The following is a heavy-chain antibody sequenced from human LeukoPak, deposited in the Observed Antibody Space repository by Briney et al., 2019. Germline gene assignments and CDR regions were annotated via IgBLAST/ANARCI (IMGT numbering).Heavy chain of an antibody. V-gene: IGHV3-23*01. CDR3: AKVRSDSTGYYYTYYYYGMDV. CDR2: ISGSGGDT. J-gene: IGHJ6*02. D-gene: IGHD3-22*01. Sequence: GGSLRLSCAGSGFTFSSFAMIWVRQAPGKGLEWVSGISGSGGDTYYADSVKGRFTVSRDNSKSTLYLQMINLRAEDTAVYYCAKVRSDSTGYYYTYYYYGMDVWGQGTTVTVSS. CDR1: GFTFSSFA.